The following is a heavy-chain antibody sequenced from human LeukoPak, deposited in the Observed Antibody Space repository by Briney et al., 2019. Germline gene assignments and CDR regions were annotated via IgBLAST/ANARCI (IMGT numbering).Heavy chain of an antibody. CDR1: GFTFDDYA. V-gene: IGHV3-9*01. CDR2: ISWNSGSI. D-gene: IGHD6-13*01. CDR3: AKDSSSWYRGLKIDY. Sequence: AGGSLRLSCAASGFTFDDYAMHWARQAPGKGLEWVSGISWNSGSIGYADSVKGRFTISRDNAKNSLYLQMNSLRAEDTALYYCAKDSSSWYRGLKIDYWGQGTLVTVSS. J-gene: IGHJ4*02.